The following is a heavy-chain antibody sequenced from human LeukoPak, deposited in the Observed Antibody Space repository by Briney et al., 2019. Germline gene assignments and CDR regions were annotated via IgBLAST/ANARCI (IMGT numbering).Heavy chain of an antibody. CDR3: ARDRGIVATRESYYYYGMDV. CDR1: GGSISSYY. D-gene: IGHD5-12*01. Sequence: PSETLSLTCTVSGGSISSYYWSWIRQPPGKGLGWIGYIYYSGSTNYNPSLKSRVTISVDTSKNQFSLKLSSVTAADTAAYYCARDRGIVATRESYYYYGMDVWGQGTTVTVSS. J-gene: IGHJ6*02. CDR2: IYYSGST. V-gene: IGHV4-59*01.